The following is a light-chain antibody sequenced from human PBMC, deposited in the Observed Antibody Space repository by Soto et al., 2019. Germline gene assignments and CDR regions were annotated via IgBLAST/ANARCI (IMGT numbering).Light chain of an antibody. Sequence: QLVLTQPPWASGTPGQRVTISCSGSSSNIGKNSVYWYQQLPGTAPKLLIYSNTQRPSGVPDRFSASKSATSASLAISGLRSEDEADYFCAGWDDSLSGVVFGGGTKVTVL. V-gene: IGLV1-47*02. J-gene: IGLJ2*01. CDR3: AGWDDSLSGVV. CDR2: SNT. CDR1: SSNIGKNS.